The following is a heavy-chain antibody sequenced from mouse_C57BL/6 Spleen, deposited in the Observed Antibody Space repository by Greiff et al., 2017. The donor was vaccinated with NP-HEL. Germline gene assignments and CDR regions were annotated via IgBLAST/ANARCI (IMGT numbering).Heavy chain of an antibody. D-gene: IGHD3-2*02. CDR3: ARRDSSGYSWFAY. CDR1: GYTFTSSW. Sequence: VQLQQSGAELVMPGASVKLSCKASGYTFTSSWMHWVKQRPGQGLEWIGEIAPSDSYTNYNQKFKGKSTLTVDKSSSTAYMQLSSLTSEDSAVYYCARRDSSGYSWFAYWGQGTLVTVSA. J-gene: IGHJ3*01. V-gene: IGHV1-69*01. CDR2: IAPSDSYT.